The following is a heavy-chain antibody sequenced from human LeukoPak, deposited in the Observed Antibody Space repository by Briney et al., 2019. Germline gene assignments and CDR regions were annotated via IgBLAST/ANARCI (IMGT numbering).Heavy chain of an antibody. Sequence: PGGSLRLSCAASGFTFSSYWMSWVRQAPGNGLEWVANIKQDGSEKYYVDSVKGRFTISRDNAKNSLYLQMNSLSAEDTAVHYCARDREWELPADAFDIWGQGTMVTVSS. D-gene: IGHD1-26*01. V-gene: IGHV3-7*01. CDR2: IKQDGSEK. J-gene: IGHJ3*02. CDR3: ARDREWELPADAFDI. CDR1: GFTFSSYW.